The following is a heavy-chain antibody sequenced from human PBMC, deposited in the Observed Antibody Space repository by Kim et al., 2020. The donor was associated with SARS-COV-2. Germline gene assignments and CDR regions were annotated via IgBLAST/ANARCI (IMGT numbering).Heavy chain of an antibody. CDR2: GNGNT. J-gene: IGHJ4*02. Sequence: GNGNTMYSQKLQGRVTFTTDTSASTAYMELSFLRSEDSAVYYCLGGFYFDYWGQGTLVTVSS. D-gene: IGHD3-16*01. CDR3: LGGFYFDY. V-gene: IGHV1-3*01.